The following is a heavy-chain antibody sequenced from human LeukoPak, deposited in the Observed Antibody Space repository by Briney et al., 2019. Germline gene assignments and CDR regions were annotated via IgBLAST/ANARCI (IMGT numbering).Heavy chain of an antibody. J-gene: IGHJ4*02. CDR1: GGSISSSNW. V-gene: IGHV4-4*02. D-gene: IGHD6-13*01. Sequence: SETLSLTCAVSGGSISSSNWWSWVRQPPGKGLEWIGEIYYSGSTYYNPSLKSRVTISVDTSWTQFSLKMSYVTAADTAVYYCARLSSSYDYWGQGTLVTVSS. CDR2: IYYSGST. CDR3: ARLSSSYDY.